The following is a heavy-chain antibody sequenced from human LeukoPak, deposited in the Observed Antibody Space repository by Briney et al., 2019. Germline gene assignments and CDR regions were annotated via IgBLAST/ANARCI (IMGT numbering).Heavy chain of an antibody. D-gene: IGHD2-15*01. Sequence: GGSLRLSCAASGFTFSNYAMNWVRQAPGKGLEWVSVISGSGDSTYYADSVKGRFTISRDNSKNTLYLQMSSLRAEDTAVYYCAKGRSSGGSCVNYWSQGTLLTVSS. V-gene: IGHV3-23*01. CDR3: AKGRSSGGSCVNY. CDR1: GFTFSNYA. CDR2: ISGSGDST. J-gene: IGHJ4*02.